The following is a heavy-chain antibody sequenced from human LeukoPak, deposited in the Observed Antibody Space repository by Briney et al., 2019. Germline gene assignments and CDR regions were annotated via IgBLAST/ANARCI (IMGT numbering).Heavy chain of an antibody. CDR3: GRVGDILTGYGPEKKGFDY. Sequence: GASVKVSCKASGYTFTSYGISWVRQAPGQGLEWMGWISAYNGNTNYAQKLQGRVTMTTDTSTSTAYMELRSLRSDDTAVYYCGRVGDILTGYGPEKKGFDYWGQGTLVTVSS. D-gene: IGHD3-9*01. J-gene: IGHJ4*02. V-gene: IGHV1-18*04. CDR2: ISAYNGNT. CDR1: GYTFTSYG.